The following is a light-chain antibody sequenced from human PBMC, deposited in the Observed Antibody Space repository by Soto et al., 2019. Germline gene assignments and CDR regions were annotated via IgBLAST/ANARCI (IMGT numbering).Light chain of an antibody. CDR1: QIVSSTY. J-gene: IGKJ3*01. Sequence: EIVLTQSPGTLSLSPGERATLSCRANQIVSSTYLAWYQQKPGQAPRLLIYGASTRATGIPDRFSGSGSGTDFTLTISRLEPEDFSVYYCQQFAGSTFAFGPGTKVDIK. CDR2: GAS. CDR3: QQFAGSTFA. V-gene: IGKV3-20*01.